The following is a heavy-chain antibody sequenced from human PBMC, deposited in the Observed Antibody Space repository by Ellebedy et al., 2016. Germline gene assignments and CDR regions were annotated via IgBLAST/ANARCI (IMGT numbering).Heavy chain of an antibody. CDR2: IKQDGSEK. J-gene: IGHJ4*02. CDR1: GFTFSSYA. Sequence: GGSLRLSXAASGFTFSSYAMSWVRQAPGKGLEWVANIKQDGSEKYYVDSVKGRFTISRDNAKNSLYLQMNSLRAEDTAVYYCARSKGVVAQGDYWGQGTLVTVSS. D-gene: IGHD3-22*01. CDR3: ARSKGVVAQGDY. V-gene: IGHV3-7*01.